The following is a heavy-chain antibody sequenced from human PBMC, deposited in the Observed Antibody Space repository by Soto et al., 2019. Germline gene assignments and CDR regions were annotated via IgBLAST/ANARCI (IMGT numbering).Heavy chain of an antibody. J-gene: IGHJ5*02. Sequence: PGGSLRLCCAASGFTFSSYSMNWVRQAPGKGLEWASYISSSSSTIYYADSVKGRFTISRDNAKNSLYLQMNSLRDEDTAVYYCARESRFLEWLSLNWFDPWGQGTLVTVSS. D-gene: IGHD3-3*01. V-gene: IGHV3-48*02. CDR2: ISSSSSTI. CDR1: GFTFSSYS. CDR3: ARESRFLEWLSLNWFDP.